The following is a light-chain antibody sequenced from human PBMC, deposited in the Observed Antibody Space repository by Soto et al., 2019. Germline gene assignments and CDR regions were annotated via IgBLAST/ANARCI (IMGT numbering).Light chain of an antibody. CDR2: GAS. CDR1: QSVGSN. CDR3: QQYNNWPRT. V-gene: IGKV3-15*01. Sequence: EIVMTQSPDALSVSPGERATLSCRASQSVGSNLAWYQQKPGQAPRLLIYGASTRATGIPDRFSGSGSGTEFTLTVSSLQSEDFALYYCQQYNNWPRTFGQGTKVDIK. J-gene: IGKJ1*01.